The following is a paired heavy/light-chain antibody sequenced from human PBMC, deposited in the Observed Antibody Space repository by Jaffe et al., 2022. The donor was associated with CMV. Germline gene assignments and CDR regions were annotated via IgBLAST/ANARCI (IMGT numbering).Heavy chain of an antibody. CDR2: SHYSGNS. CDR3: ARHYPGYSGNYYAFDI. V-gene: IGHV4-39*01. Sequence: QLQLQETGPGLVKPSETLSLTCTVSGGSVSSSGYYWDWIRQPPGKGLEWIGSSHYSGNSYYNPSLKSRVTISVDTSKNEFSLKLTSVTAADTAVYYCARHYPGYSGNYYAFDIWGQGTMVNVSS. D-gene: IGHD1-26*01. J-gene: IGHJ3*02. CDR1: GGSVSSSGYY.
Light chain of an antibody. Sequence: QSALTQPASVSGSPGQSITISCTATSSDVASYNLVSWYQHHPGKAPKLMISEVSKRPSGVSIRFSGSKSGNTASLTISGLQAEDEADYYCCSYAGSSSMVFGGGTQLTVL. CDR2: EVS. J-gene: IGLJ2*01. V-gene: IGLV2-23*02. CDR3: CSYAGSSSMV. CDR1: SSDVASYNL.